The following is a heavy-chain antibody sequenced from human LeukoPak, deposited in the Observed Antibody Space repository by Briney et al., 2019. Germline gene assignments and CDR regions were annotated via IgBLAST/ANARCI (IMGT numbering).Heavy chain of an antibody. CDR3: ARGSLGYSYGPDAFDI. V-gene: IGHV4-31*03. CDR1: GGSISSGGYS. D-gene: IGHD5-18*01. J-gene: IGHJ3*02. Sequence: SETLSLTCTVSGGSISSGGYSWSWIRQHPGKGLEWIGYIYYSGSTYYNPSLKSRVTISVDTSKNQFSLKLSSVTAADTAVYYCARGSLGYSYGPDAFDIWGQGAMVTASS. CDR2: IYYSGST.